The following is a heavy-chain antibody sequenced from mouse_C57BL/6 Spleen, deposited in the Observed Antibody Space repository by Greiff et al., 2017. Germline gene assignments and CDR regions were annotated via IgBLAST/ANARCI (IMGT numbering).Heavy chain of an antibody. CDR3: RRGDYLDY. J-gene: IGHJ2*01. CDR1: GYTFTSYW. CDR2: IYPSDSET. Sequence: VQLQQPGAELVRPGSSVKLSCKASGYTFTSYWMAWVKQRPGQGLEWIGNIYPSDSETHYNQKFKDKATLTVDKSSSTAYMQLSSLTSEDAAVYYGRRGDYLDYWGQGTTLTVSS. V-gene: IGHV1-61*01.